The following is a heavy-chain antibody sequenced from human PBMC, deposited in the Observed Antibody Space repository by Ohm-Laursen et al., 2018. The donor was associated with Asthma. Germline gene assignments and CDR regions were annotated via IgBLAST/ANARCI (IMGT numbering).Heavy chain of an antibody. V-gene: IGHV4-31*03. CDR1: GGSISSGGYY. D-gene: IGHD3-10*02. J-gene: IGHJ6*02. CDR2: IYYSGST. Sequence: TLSLTYTVSGGSISSGGYYWSWIRQHPGKGLEWIGYIYYSGSTYYNPSLKSRVTISVDTSKNQFSLKLSSVTAADTAVYYCAREMFGELSRFSYGMDVWGQGTTVTVSS. CDR3: AREMFGELSRFSYGMDV.